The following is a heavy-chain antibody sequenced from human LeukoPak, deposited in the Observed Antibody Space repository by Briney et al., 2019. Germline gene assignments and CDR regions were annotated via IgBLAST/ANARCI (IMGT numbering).Heavy chain of an antibody. CDR2: IYYSGST. CDR1: GGSISSYY. J-gene: IGHJ4*02. CDR3: ARRTDYAAPFDY. V-gene: IGHV4-59*08. D-gene: IGHD4-17*01. Sequence: PSETLSLTCTVSGGSISSYYWSWIRQPPGKGLEWIGYIYYSGSTNYNPSLKSRVTISVDTSKNQFSLKLSSVTAADTAVYYCARRTDYAAPFDYWGQGTLVTVSS.